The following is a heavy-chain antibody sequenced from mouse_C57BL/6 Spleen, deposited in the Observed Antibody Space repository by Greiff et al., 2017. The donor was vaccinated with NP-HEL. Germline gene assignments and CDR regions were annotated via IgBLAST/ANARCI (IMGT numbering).Heavy chain of an antibody. Sequence: DVQLVESGGGLVKPGGSLKLSCEASGFTFSGYTMSWVRQTPGKRLEWVATISDGCSSTCYPHNVKGRSTLSRDNAKNNLYMQMGHLKSEDTAMDYCARDGDYGSGYYFDVWGTGTTVTVSS. J-gene: IGHJ1*03. CDR3: ARDGDYGSGYYFDV. CDR2: ISDGCSST. D-gene: IGHD1-1*01. CDR1: GFTFSGYT. V-gene: IGHV5-4*01.